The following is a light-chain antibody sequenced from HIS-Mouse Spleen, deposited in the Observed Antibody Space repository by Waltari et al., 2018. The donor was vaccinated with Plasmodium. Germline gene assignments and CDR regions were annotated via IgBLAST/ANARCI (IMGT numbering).Light chain of an antibody. V-gene: IGLV2-11*01. Sequence: QSALTQPRSVSGSPGQSVTISCTGTSSDVGGYNYVSWYQPHPGKAPKLMIYDVSKRPSGVPDRCSGSKSGNTASLTISGLQAEDEADYYCCSYAGSYTLVFGGGTKLTVL. CDR3: CSYAGSYTLV. CDR1: SSDVGGYNY. CDR2: DVS. J-gene: IGLJ2*01.